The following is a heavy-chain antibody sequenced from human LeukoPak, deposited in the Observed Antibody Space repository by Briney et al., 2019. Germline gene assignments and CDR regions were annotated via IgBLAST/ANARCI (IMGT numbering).Heavy chain of an antibody. D-gene: IGHD2-15*01. J-gene: IGHJ4*02. CDR3: TRLKVLDITWWPADY. CDR1: GVSISNSQW. V-gene: IGHV4-4*02. Sequence: SETLSLTCDVSGVSISNSQWWSWVRQPPGKGLEWIGEIYQSGRTNYNPSLKSRVTISIDKSRNQFSLSLTSVTAADTAVYYCTRLKVLDITWWPADYWGPGILVTVSS. CDR2: IYQSGRT.